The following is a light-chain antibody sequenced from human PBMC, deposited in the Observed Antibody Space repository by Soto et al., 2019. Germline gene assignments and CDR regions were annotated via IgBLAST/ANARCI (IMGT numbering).Light chain of an antibody. CDR3: QSYDTSLSALYV. CDR1: SSNIGAGFE. CDR2: GNT. V-gene: IGLV1-40*01. J-gene: IGLJ1*01. Sequence: QLVLTQPPSVSGAPGQRVTISCTGSSSNIGAGFEVHWYQHVPGKAPKLLIYGNTNRPSGVPDRFSGSKSGTSASLAITGLQAEDEADYYCQSYDTSLSALYVFGTGTKLTVL.